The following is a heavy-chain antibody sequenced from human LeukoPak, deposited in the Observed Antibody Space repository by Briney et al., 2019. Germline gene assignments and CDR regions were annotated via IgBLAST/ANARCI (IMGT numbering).Heavy chain of an antibody. Sequence: GGSLRLSCAASGFTFSGYWMHWVRQAPGKGLVWVSRIKSDESSTTYADSVKGRFTISRDNAKNTLYLEMNSLRAEDTAVYYCARTFAAAHIDYWGQGTLVTVSS. J-gene: IGHJ4*02. D-gene: IGHD2-15*01. CDR3: ARTFAAAHIDY. CDR2: IKSDESST. CDR1: GFTFSGYW. V-gene: IGHV3-74*01.